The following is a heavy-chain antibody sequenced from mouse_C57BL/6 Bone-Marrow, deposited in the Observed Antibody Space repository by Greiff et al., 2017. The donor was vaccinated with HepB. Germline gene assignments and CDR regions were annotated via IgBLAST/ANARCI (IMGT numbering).Heavy chain of an antibody. Sequence: QVQLQQPGAELVRPGSSVKLSCKASGYTFTSYWMDWVKQRPGQGLEWIGNIYPSDSETHYNQKFKDKATLTVDKSSSTAYMQLSSLTSEDSAVYYCARGDEGYYGVAYGGQGTLVTVSA. CDR2: IYPSDSET. D-gene: IGHD2-3*01. J-gene: IGHJ3*01. CDR1: GYTFTSYW. CDR3: ARGDEGYYGVAY. V-gene: IGHV1-61*01.